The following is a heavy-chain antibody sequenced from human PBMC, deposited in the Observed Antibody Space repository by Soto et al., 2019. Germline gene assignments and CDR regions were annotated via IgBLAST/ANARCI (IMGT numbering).Heavy chain of an antibody. CDR2: ISGSGDYI. D-gene: IGHD5-12*01. V-gene: IGHV3-11*01. Sequence: QVQLVESGGGLVKPGGSLRLSCAASGFRFSDNYMSWIRHSPGKGLEWVSYISGSGDYIYYANYVKGRFTISRDNARNALHLEMTSLRVEDTAGYYCARDTYSGGATGIDDWGQGTLVTVSS. J-gene: IGHJ4*02. CDR1: GFRFSDNY. CDR3: ARDTYSGGATGIDD.